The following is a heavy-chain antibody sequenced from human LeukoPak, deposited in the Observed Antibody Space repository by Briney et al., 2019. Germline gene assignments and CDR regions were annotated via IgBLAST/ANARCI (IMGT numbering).Heavy chain of an antibody. CDR2: ICGNAGTT. J-gene: IGHJ4*02. V-gene: IGHV3-23*01. Sequence: GGSLRLSCTASGFTFSNSAMSWVRRAPGKGLEWVSIICGNAGTTYYADSVKGRFTISRDNSKSTLYLQMNSLRAEDTAVYYCAKSYDFWSGYYGTAFDYWGQGTLVTVSS. CDR3: AKSYDFWSGYYGTAFDY. CDR1: GFTFSNSA. D-gene: IGHD3-3*01.